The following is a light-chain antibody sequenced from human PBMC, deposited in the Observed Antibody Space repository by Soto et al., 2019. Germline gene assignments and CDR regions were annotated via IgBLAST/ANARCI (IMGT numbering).Light chain of an antibody. Sequence: QSALTQPASVSGSPGQSITISCTGTSSDVGGYNYVSWYQQHPGKAPKLMIYDVSNRPSGVSNRFSGSKSGNTASLTISGLQAEDEADYYCNSYTSSSPYLAFGGGTKLTVL. V-gene: IGLV2-14*01. CDR2: DVS. CDR3: NSYTSSSPYLA. CDR1: SSDVGGYNY. J-gene: IGLJ2*01.